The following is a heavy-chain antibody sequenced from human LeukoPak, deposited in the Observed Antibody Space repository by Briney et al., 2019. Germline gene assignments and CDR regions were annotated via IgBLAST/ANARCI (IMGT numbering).Heavy chain of an antibody. V-gene: IGHV1-18*01. Sequence: GASVKVSCKASGYTFTSYGISWVRQAPGQGLEWMGWISAYNGNTDYAQKLQGRVTMTTDTSTSTAYMELRSLRSDDTAVYYCARVTYYYDSSGYYWSAFDIWGQGTMVTVSS. CDR1: GYTFTSYG. CDR3: ARVTYYYDSSGYYWSAFDI. CDR2: ISAYNGNT. J-gene: IGHJ3*02. D-gene: IGHD3-22*01.